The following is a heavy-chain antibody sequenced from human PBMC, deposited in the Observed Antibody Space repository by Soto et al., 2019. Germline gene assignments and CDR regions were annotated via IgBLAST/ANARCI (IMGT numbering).Heavy chain of an antibody. V-gene: IGHV2-5*01. CDR2: IYWNDDK. CDR3: ARGLATLPVFAFDI. CDR1: GISLTTSGVG. D-gene: IGHD6-6*01. Sequence: SGPTLVNPTQTLTLTCTLSGISLTTSGVGLGWIRQTPGKALEWLALIYWNDDKHYNPSLKTRLTITKDTSKNQAVLTMTNMDPVDTATYYCARGLATLPVFAFDIWDQGTVVTVSS. J-gene: IGHJ3*02.